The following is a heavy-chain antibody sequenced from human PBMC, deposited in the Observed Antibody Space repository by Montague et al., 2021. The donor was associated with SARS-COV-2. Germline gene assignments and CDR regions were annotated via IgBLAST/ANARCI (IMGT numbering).Heavy chain of an antibody. J-gene: IGHJ6*03. CDR2: INNRGNT. Sequence: SETLSLTCTVSGDSISSSNYYWGWIRQPPGKGLEWIGSINNRGNTYNNPSLRSRVSISVDTSKNQFSLNVRSVTAADTGLFYCVRVTHPRSAWPYYMDVWGKGTTVTV. CDR3: VRVTHPRSAWPYYMDV. V-gene: IGHV4-39*01. CDR1: GDSISSSNYY. D-gene: IGHD4-11*01.